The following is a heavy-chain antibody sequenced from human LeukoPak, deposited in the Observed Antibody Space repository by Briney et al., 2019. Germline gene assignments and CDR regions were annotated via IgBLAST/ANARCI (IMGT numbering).Heavy chain of an antibody. CDR1: GGSISSYY. CDR2: IYYSGST. Sequence: SETLSLTCTVSGGSISSYYWSWIRQPPGKGLEWIGYIYYSGSTNYNPSLKSRVTISVDTSKNQFSLKLSSVTAADMAVYYCATGGYSYGTFDYWGQGTLVTVSS. D-gene: IGHD5-18*01. CDR3: ATGGYSYGTFDY. J-gene: IGHJ4*02. V-gene: IGHV4-59*01.